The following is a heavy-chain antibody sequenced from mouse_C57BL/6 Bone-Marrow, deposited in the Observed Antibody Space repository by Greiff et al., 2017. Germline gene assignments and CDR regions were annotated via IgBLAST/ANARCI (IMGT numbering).Heavy chain of an antibody. CDR3: ARGGWLLPAWFAY. V-gene: IGHV1-82*01. Sequence: ESGPELVKPGASVKISCKASGYAFSSSWMNWVKQRPGKGLEWIGRIYPGDGDTNYNGKFKGKATLTADKSSSTAYMQLSSLTSEDSAVYFCARGGWLLPAWFAYWGQGTLVTVSA. CDR1: GYAFSSSW. CDR2: IYPGDGDT. D-gene: IGHD2-3*01. J-gene: IGHJ3*01.